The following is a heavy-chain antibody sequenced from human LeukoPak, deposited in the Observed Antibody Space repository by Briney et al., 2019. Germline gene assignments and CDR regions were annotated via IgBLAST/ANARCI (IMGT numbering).Heavy chain of an antibody. CDR1: GFTFDDYG. D-gene: IGHD6-13*01. J-gene: IGHJ4*02. CDR3: AKDSSGSSWYWDY. V-gene: IGHV3-20*04. Sequence: GGSLRLSCAASGFTFDDYGMSWVRQAPGKGLEWVSGINWNGGTTGYADSVKGRFTISRDNAKNSLYLQMNSLRTEDTAVYYCAKDSSGSSWYWDYWGQGTLVTVSS. CDR2: INWNGGTT.